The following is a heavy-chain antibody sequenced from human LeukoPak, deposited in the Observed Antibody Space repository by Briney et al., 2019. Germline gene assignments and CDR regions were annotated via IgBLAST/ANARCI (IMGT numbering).Heavy chain of an antibody. CDR3: ARDRGSSWYVDY. CDR2: INLSSGGT. CDR1: GYSFTSYY. J-gene: IGHJ4*02. V-gene: IGHV1-2*02. D-gene: IGHD6-13*01. Sequence: ASVKVSCKTSGYSFTSYYIHWVRQAPGQGLEWMGWINLSSGGTEYAQKFQGRVTMIGDTSISTAYMELSRLRSDDTAVYYCARDRGSSWYVDYWGQGTLVTVSS.